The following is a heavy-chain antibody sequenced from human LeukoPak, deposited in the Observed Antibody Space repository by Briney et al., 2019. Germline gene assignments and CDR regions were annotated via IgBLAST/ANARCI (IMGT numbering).Heavy chain of an antibody. CDR3: ARHTVNYDFWSGYYYYYYMDV. V-gene: IGHV4-39*01. D-gene: IGHD3-3*01. Sequence: SETLSLTCTVSGGSISSSSYYWGWIRQPPGKGLEWIGSIYYSGSTYYNPSLKSRVTISVDTSKNQFSLKLSSVTAADTAVYYCARHTVNYDFWSGYYYYYYMDVWGKGTTVTVSS. J-gene: IGHJ6*03. CDR2: IYYSGST. CDR1: GGSISSSSYY.